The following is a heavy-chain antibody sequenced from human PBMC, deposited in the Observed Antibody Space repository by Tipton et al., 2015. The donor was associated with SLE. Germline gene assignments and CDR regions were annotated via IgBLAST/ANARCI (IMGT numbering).Heavy chain of an antibody. CDR1: GGSISSSSYY. CDR3: ARDYGDYVWWFDP. J-gene: IGHJ5*02. Sequence: TLSLTCTVSGGSISSSSYYWGWIRQPPGKGLEWIGSIYYSGSTYHNTSLKSRVTISVDTSKNQFSLKLSSVTAADTAVYYCARDYGDYVWWFDPWGQGTLVTVSS. D-gene: IGHD4-17*01. V-gene: IGHV4-39*07. CDR2: IYYSGST.